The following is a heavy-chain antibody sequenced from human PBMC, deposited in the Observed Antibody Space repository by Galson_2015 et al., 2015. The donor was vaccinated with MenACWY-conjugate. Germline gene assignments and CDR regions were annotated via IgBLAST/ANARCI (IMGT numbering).Heavy chain of an antibody. CDR3: ARWTSAGIGSPPSSYSGMDV. V-gene: IGHV1-3*01. CDR2: INVANGNT. Sequence: SVKVSCKASGYISTNYAVHWVRQAPGQGLEWMGWINVANGNTKYSERIEGRINITRETSASVVYMDLSSLRSDDTACYYCARWTSAGIGSPPSSYSGMDVWGQGTAVIVSS. D-gene: IGHD2-15*01. CDR1: GYISTNYA. J-gene: IGHJ6*02.